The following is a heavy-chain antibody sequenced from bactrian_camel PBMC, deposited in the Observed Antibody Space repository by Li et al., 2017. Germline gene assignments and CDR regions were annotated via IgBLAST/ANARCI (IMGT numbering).Heavy chain of an antibody. J-gene: IGHJ4*01. CDR1: GFTFSSYY. CDR2: IFSSGTST. CDR3: AADPGDVGQYDYCSGSWHFEYIY. D-gene: IGHD3*01. V-gene: IGHV3-2*01. Sequence: HVQLVESGGGLVQPEGSLRLSCAASGFTFSSYYMSWVRQAPGKGLEWVSSIFSSGTSTYYPDSVKGRFTISKDRATNTLYLKMNSLQSEDTGTYYCAADPGDVGQYDYCSGSWHFEYIYWGQGTQVTVS.